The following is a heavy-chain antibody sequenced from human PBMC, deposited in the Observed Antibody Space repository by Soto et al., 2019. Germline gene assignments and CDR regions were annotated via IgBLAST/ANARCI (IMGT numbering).Heavy chain of an antibody. Sequence: GGSLRLSCAASGFTFSAHGMHWVRQAPGKGLEWVAVISHDGSNKYYADSVKGRFTISRDNFKNTLYLQMNSLSAEDTAVYFCAKLTFCGDHSYSYGLDVWGQGTTVTVSS. J-gene: IGHJ6*02. CDR3: AKLTFCGDHSYSYGLDV. D-gene: IGHD7-27*01. V-gene: IGHV3-30*18. CDR2: ISHDGSNK. CDR1: GFTFSAHG.